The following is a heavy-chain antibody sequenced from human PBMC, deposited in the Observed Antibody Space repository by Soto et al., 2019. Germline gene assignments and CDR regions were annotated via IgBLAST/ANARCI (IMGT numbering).Heavy chain of an antibody. CDR1: GGSFSGYY. V-gene: IGHV4-34*01. J-gene: IGHJ6*03. CDR2: INHSGST. CDR3: ARLIVVPAALYYYYMDV. Sequence: SETLSLTCAVYGGSFSGYYWSWIRQPPGKGLEWIGEINHSGSTNYNPSLKSRVTISVDTSKNQFSLKLSSVTAADTAVYYCARLIVVPAALYYYYMDVWGKGTTVTVSS. D-gene: IGHD2-2*01.